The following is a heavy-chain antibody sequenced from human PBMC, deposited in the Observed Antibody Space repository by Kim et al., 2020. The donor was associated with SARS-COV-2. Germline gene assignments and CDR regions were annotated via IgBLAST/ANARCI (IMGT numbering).Heavy chain of an antibody. V-gene: IGHV4-34*01. CDR3: ARVYSYGYKVYYYGMDV. Sequence: SETLSLTCAVYGGSFSGYYWSWIRQPPGKGLEWIGEINHSGSTNYNPSLKSRVTISVDTSKNQFSLKLSSVTAADTAVYYCARVYSYGYKVYYYGMDVWGQGTTVTVSS. CDR2: INHSGST. CDR1: GGSFSGYY. D-gene: IGHD5-18*01. J-gene: IGHJ6*02.